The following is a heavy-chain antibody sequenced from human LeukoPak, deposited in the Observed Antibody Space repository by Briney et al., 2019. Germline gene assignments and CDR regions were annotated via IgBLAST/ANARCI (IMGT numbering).Heavy chain of an antibody. J-gene: IGHJ4*02. V-gene: IGHV4-39*07. D-gene: IGHD1-26*01. CDR3: ATTTIRLGY. CDR2: IYYSGST. CDR1: GGPISSSSYY. Sequence: SETLSLTCTVSGGPISSSSYYWGWIRQPPGKGLEWIGSIYYSGSTYHNPSLKSRVTISVDTSKNQFSLKLSSVTAADTAVYYCATTTIRLGYWGQGTLVTVSS.